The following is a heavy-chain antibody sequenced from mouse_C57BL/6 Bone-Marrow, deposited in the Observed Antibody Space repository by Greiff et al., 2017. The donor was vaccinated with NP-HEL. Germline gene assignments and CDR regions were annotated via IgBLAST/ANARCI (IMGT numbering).Heavy chain of an antibody. CDR3: TTVVAPYWYFDV. V-gene: IGHV1-15*01. D-gene: IGHD1-1*01. Sequence: LVESGAELVRPGASVTLSCKASGYTFTDYEMHWVKQTPVHGLEWIGAIDPETGGTAYNQKFKGKAILTADKSSSTAYMELRSLTSEDSAVYYCTTVVAPYWYFDVWGTGTTVTVSS. J-gene: IGHJ1*03. CDR1: GYTFTDYE. CDR2: IDPETGGT.